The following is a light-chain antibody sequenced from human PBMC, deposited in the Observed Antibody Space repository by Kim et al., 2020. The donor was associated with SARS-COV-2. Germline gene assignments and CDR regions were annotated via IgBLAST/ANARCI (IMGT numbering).Light chain of an antibody. CDR2: GEN. Sequence: ALGQTVRITCQGDSLRNYYAAWYHQKPGPAPVLVIHGENDRPSGIPDRFSGSNSGDTASLTITGAQAEDEGDYYCNSRDTSGYRLLFGGGTQLTVL. V-gene: IGLV3-19*01. CDR3: NSRDTSGYRLL. CDR1: SLRNYY. J-gene: IGLJ2*01.